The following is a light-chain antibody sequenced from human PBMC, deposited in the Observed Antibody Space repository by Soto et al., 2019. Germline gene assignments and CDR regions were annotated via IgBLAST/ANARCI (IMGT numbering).Light chain of an antibody. CDR1: ESVSSSY. CDR2: DAS. J-gene: IGKJ2*01. V-gene: IGKV3D-20*01. Sequence: EIVLTQSPATLSLSPGERATLSCGASESVSSSYLAWYQQKPGLAPRLLIYDASSRATGIPDRFSGSGSGKDFTLTISRLEPEDFALYYCHQYGSSPYTFDQGTKLEIK. CDR3: HQYGSSPYT.